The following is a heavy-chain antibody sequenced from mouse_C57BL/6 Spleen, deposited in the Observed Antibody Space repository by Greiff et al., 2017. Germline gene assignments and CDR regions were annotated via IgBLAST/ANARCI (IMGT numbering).Heavy chain of an antibody. CDR3: ARATWDGLPYYFDY. CDR1: GFTFSSYG. CDR2: ISSGGSYT. D-gene: IGHD4-1*01. V-gene: IGHV5-6*01. Sequence: EVNLVESGGDLVKPGGSLKLSCAASGFTFSSYGMSWVRQTPDKRLEWVATISSGGSYTYYPDSVKGRFTISRDNAKNTLYLQMSSLKSEDTAMYYCARATWDGLPYYFDYWGQGTTLTVSS. J-gene: IGHJ2*01.